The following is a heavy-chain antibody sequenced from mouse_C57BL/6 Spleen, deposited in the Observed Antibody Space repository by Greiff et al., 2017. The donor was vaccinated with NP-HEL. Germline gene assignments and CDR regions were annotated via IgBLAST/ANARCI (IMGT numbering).Heavy chain of an antibody. V-gene: IGHV5-4*01. CDR3: ARDRGQLRLPFDY. D-gene: IGHD3-2*02. CDR2: ISDGGSYT. J-gene: IGHJ2*01. Sequence: EVQGVESGGGLVKPGGSLKLSCAASGFTFSSYAMSWVRQTPEKRLEWVATISDGGSYTYYPDNVKGRFTISRDNAKNNLYLQMSHLKSEDTAMYYCARDRGQLRLPFDYWGQGTTLTVSS. CDR1: GFTFSSYA.